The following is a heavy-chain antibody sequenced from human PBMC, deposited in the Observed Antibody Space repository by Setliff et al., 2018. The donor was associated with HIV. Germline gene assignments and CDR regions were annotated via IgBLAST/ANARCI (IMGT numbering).Heavy chain of an antibody. D-gene: IGHD6-13*01. CDR3: ATQTGFYNSHWYDY. V-gene: IGHV3-7*01. CDR1: GFTFSNYG. Sequence: GGSLRLSCAASGFTFSNYGLTWLRRAPGRGLEWVANIKQDGSDMHYIESVKGRFTIFRDNAKNSVFLQMNSLRAEDTGVYYCATQTGFYNSHWYDYWGQGTMVTVSS. J-gene: IGHJ4*02. CDR2: IKQDGSDM.